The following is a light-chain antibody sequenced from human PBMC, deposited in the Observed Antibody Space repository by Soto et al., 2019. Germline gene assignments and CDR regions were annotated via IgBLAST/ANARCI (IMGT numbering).Light chain of an antibody. CDR1: SGHSSYA. CDR2: LNSDGSH. V-gene: IGLV4-69*01. Sequence: QTVVTQSPSASASLGASVKLTCTLSSGHSSYAIAWHQQQPEKGPRYLMKLNSDGSHSKGDGIPDRFSGSSSGAERYLTISSLQSDDEADYYCQTWGSGVRVFGGGTQLTVL. CDR3: QTWGSGVRV. J-gene: IGLJ2*01.